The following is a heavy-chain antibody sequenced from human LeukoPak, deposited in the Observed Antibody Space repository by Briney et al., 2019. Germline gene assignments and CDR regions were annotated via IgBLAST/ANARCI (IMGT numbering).Heavy chain of an antibody. CDR3: ARRSSSWRFDY. J-gene: IGHJ4*02. CDR2: IFHSGSA. V-gene: IGHV4-39*01. D-gene: IGHD6-13*01. Sequence: SETLSLTCTVSGGSISSSSYYWGWIRQPPGKGLEWIGSIFHSGSAYYNPSLKSRVTISVDTSKSQLSLKLSSVTAADAAVYYCARRSSSWRFDYWGQETLVTVSS. CDR1: GGSISSSSYY.